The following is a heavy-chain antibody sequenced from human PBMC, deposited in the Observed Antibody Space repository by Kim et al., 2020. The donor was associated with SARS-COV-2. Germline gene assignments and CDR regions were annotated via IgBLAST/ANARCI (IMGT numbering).Heavy chain of an antibody. CDR1: GFTVSSNY. V-gene: IGHV3-53*01. CDR3: ARDAVSYGMDV. J-gene: IGHJ6*02. CDR2: IYSGGST. D-gene: IGHD3-16*01. Sequence: GGSLRLSCAASGFTVSSNYMSWVRQAPGKGLEWVSVIYSGGSTYYADSVKGRFTISRDNSKNTLYLQMNSLGAEDTAVYYCARDAVSYGMDVWGQGTTDTVSS.